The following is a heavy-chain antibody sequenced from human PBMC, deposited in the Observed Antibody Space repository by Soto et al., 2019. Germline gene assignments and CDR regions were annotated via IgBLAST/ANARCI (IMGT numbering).Heavy chain of an antibody. CDR1: GFTFSTYT. J-gene: IGHJ4*02. D-gene: IGHD3-3*01. CDR2: ILGGGST. V-gene: IGHV3-23*01. CDR3: AKDLQPDGFWTFDY. Sequence: EVQLLESGGHLVQPGGSLRLSCAASGFTFSTYTMNWVRQAPGKGLEWVSGILGGGSTYYADSVKGRFTISRDHSQNSVFLQMNSLRDEDTAVYYCAKDLQPDGFWTFDYWGQGTLVTVSS.